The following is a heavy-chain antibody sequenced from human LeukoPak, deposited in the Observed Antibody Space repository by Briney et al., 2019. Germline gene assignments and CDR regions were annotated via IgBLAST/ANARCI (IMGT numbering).Heavy chain of an antibody. CDR2: LNHSGST. D-gene: IGHD3-10*01. Sequence: SETLSLTCAVYGGSFSGYFWSWIRQPPGKGREWIGELNHSGSTNYNPSLKSRATIPVDTYKNHFSLKLSSVTAADTAVYYWARARVGYYYGSGSYQKYYFDYWGQGTLVTVSS. J-gene: IGHJ4*02. V-gene: IGHV4-34*01. CDR3: ARARVGYYYGSGSYQKYYFDY. CDR1: GGSFSGYF.